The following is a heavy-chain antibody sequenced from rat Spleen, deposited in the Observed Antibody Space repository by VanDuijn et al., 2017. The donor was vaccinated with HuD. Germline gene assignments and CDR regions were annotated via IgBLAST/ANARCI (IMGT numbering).Heavy chain of an antibody. CDR2: ISYEGSST. Sequence: EVQLMESGGGLVQPGRSLKLSCVASGFTFNNYWMTWIRQAPKKGLEWVASISYEGSSTYYGDSVKGRFTISRDNAKSTLYLQMNSLRSEDTATYYCARHSSYGDYWGQGVMVTVSS. CDR1: GFTFNNYW. V-gene: IGHV5-22*01. J-gene: IGHJ2*01. D-gene: IGHD1-2*01. CDR3: ARHSSYGDY.